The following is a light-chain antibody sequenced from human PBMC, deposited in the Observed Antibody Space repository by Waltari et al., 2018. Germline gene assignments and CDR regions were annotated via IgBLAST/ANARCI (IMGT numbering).Light chain of an antibody. CDR2: DAS. CDR3: QQART. V-gene: IGKV3-11*01. CDR1: QSVSSY. J-gene: IGKJ1*01. Sequence: EIVLTQYPATLSLSPGERATLSCSASQSVSSYLAWYQQKPGQAPRLLIYDASNRATGIPARFSGSGSGTDFTLTISSLEPEDFAVYYCQQARTFGQGTKVEIK.